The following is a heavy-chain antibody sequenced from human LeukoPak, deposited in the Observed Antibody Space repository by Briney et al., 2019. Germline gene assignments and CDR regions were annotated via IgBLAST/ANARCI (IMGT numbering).Heavy chain of an antibody. Sequence: GGSLRLSCAASGFTFSSYAMSWVRQAPGRGLEWVSLISGSGDSTYYADSARGRLAISRDNSKNTLYLQMNSLRAEDTAIYYCAKGIGLANDAFDIWGQGTMVTVSS. V-gene: IGHV3-23*01. CDR2: ISGSGDST. D-gene: IGHD1-26*01. J-gene: IGHJ3*02. CDR1: GFTFSSYA. CDR3: AKGIGLANDAFDI.